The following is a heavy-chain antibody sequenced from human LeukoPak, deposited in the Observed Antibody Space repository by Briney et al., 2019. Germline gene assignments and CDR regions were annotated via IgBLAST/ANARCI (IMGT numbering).Heavy chain of an antibody. CDR2: IWYDGSNK. V-gene: IGHV3-33*01. J-gene: IGHJ4*02. Sequence: GGSLRLSCAASGFTFSSYGMHWVRQAPGKGLEWVAVIWYDGSNKYYADPVKGRFTISRDNSKNTLYLQMNSLRAEDTAVYYCAREVAYDILTGYYKTDNTLDYWGQGTLVTVSS. CDR3: AREVAYDILTGYYKTDNTLDY. CDR1: GFTFSSYG. D-gene: IGHD3-9*01.